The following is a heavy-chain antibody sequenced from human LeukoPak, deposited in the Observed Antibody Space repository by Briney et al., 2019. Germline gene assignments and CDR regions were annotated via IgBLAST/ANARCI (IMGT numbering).Heavy chain of an antibody. D-gene: IGHD1-26*01. CDR1: GFTFSSYW. J-gene: IGHJ4*02. CDR2: IKQDGSEK. CDR3: ARRRYSGSSQHFDS. Sequence: PGGSLRLSCAASGFTFSSYWMSWVRQAPGKGLEGVANIKQDGSEKHYVDSVKGRFTISRDNAKNSLYLQMNSLRAEDTAVYYCARRRYSGSSQHFDSWGQGALVTVSS. V-gene: IGHV3-7*01.